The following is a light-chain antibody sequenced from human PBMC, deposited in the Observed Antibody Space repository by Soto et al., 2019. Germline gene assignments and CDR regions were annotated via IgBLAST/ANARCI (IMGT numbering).Light chain of an antibody. V-gene: IGLV2-14*01. CDR3: SSFTTSSTVI. Sequence: QSVLTQPASVSRSPGQSITISCTGTSSDIDYYDYVSWYQQHPGKAPKLMISEVSNRPSGVSNRFSGSKSGNTASLTISGLQAEDEADYYCSSFTTSSTVIFGGGTKLTVL. CDR2: EVS. CDR1: SSDIDYYDY. J-gene: IGLJ2*01.